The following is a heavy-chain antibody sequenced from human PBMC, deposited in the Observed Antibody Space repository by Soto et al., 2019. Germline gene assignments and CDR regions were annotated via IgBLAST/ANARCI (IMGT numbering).Heavy chain of an antibody. CDR3: VKDGSSGWPYYYGLDV. J-gene: IGHJ6*02. Sequence: QVQLVESGGGVVQPGRSLRLSCAASGFTFSSYGMHWVRQAPVKGLEWVAVISYDGSNKYYADSVKGRFTIARDNSKNTLFLHMSSLRAEDTAVYYCVKDGSSGWPYYYGLDVWGQGTSVTVSS. CDR1: GFTFSSYG. CDR2: ISYDGSNK. V-gene: IGHV3-30*18. D-gene: IGHD6-19*01.